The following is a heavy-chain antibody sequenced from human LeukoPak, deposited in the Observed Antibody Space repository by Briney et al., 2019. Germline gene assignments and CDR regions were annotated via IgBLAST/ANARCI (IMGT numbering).Heavy chain of an antibody. CDR1: GFTFSSYA. V-gene: IGHV3-23*01. CDR3: EKDVILAAARPFDY. D-gene: IGHD6-13*01. CDR2: ISGSGGST. Sequence: SGGSLRLSCAASGFTFSSYAMSWVRQAPGKGLEWVGAISGSGGSTYYADPVKGRCTFSRANSKNTLYLQMNMLRAEATAVYYCEKDVILAAARPFDYWGQGTVVTVSS. J-gene: IGHJ4*02.